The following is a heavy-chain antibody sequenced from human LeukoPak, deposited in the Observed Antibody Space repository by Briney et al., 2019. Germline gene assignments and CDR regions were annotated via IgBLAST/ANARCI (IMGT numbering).Heavy chain of an antibody. V-gene: IGHV3-66*03. CDR1: GFSVSNYY. CDR2: IRDSGET. D-gene: IGHD4-17*01. J-gene: IGHJ5*02. CDR3: ARDRAVTQDWVEFDP. Sequence: GGSLRLSCAGSGFSVSNYYMSWVRQAPGRGLEWVSLIRDSGETFYADSVKGRFTISRDNSKNTMYLQMNRLRVEDTAVYFCARDRAVTQDWVEFDPWGQGTLVTVSS.